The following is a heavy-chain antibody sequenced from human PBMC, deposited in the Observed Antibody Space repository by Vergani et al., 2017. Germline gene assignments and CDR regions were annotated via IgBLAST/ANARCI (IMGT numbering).Heavy chain of an antibody. CDR2: IQLDGSNQ. J-gene: IGHJ4*02. V-gene: IGHV3-30*02. CDR1: GFTLSNYD. Sequence: QVQLVESGGGVVQRGGSLRLSCATSGFTLSNYDMQWIRQGPGKGLEFVAFIQLDGSNQYYADSVKGRFTLSRDLSKNTLYLQMNSLRTNDTATYYCAKHFRGWGIDYWGQGTQVIVSS. CDR3: AKHFRGWGIDY. D-gene: IGHD3-16*01.